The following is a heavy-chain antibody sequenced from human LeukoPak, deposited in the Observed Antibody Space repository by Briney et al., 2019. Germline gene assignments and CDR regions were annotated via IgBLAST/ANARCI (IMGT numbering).Heavy chain of an antibody. CDR3: ARRGSSSSPSRY. V-gene: IGHV3-21*01. CDR1: GFTFNIYN. Sequence: GGSLRLSCAASGFTFNIYNMNWVRQAPGKALEWVSSITSSSTYTYYADSVKGRYTISRDNAKNSLYLQMNGLRAEDTAVYYCARRGSSSSPSRYRGQGTLVTVSS. J-gene: IGHJ4*02. CDR2: ITSSSTYT. D-gene: IGHD6-13*01.